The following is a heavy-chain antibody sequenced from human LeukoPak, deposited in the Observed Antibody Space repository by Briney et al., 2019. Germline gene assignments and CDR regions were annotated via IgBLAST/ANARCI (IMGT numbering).Heavy chain of an antibody. D-gene: IGHD5-18*01. Sequence: PSETLSLTCTVSGGSISSYYWSWIRQLPGKGLEWIGYIYYSGSTYYNPSLKSRVTISVDTSKNQFSLKLSSVTAADTAVYYCARDEGDTAINYWGQGTLVTVSS. V-gene: IGHV4-59*06. CDR3: ARDEGDTAINY. CDR1: GGSISSYY. CDR2: IYYSGST. J-gene: IGHJ4*02.